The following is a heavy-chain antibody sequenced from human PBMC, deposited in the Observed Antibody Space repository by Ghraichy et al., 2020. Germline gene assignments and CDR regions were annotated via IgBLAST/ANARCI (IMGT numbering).Heavy chain of an antibody. D-gene: IGHD1-26*01. CDR1: GGSVNTDSYY. Sequence: SETLSLTCTVSGGSVNTDSYYWSWIRQPPGKGLEWIGYIYYSGSTQYNPPLKSRVTISIDTYKNQFSLELYSVTAADTAVYYCARVGRYNMGASNRFDPWGQGTLVTVSS. V-gene: IGHV4-61*01. CDR2: IYYSGST. CDR3: ARVGRYNMGASNRFDP. J-gene: IGHJ5*02.